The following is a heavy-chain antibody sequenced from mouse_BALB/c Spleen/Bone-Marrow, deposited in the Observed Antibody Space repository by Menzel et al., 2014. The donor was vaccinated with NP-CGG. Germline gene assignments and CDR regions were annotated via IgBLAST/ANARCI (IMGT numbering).Heavy chain of an antibody. CDR2: IYPGSGST. Sequence: LKDSGSELVRPGASVKLSCKASGYTFTSYLIHWVKPRPGQGLEWIGNIYPGSGSTNYDGKFKSKATLTVDTSSSTAYMQLSSLTSEDSAVYYCTRTYGNYPAWFAYWGQGTLVTVSA. D-gene: IGHD2-1*01. J-gene: IGHJ3*01. V-gene: IGHV1S22*01. CDR1: GYTFTSYL. CDR3: TRTYGNYPAWFAY.